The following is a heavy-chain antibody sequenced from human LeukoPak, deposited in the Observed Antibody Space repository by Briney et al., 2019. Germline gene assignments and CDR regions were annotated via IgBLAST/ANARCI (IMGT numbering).Heavy chain of an antibody. J-gene: IGHJ6*02. CDR3: ARNDPGNFGMDV. CDR2: IWYDGSIQ. V-gene: IGHV3-33*01. Sequence: GRSLRLSCAASGFTFSSYGMHWVRQAPGKGLEGVATIWYDGSIQYYAESVRGRFTISRESSKSTFYLQMNSLRAEDTAVFYCARNDPGNFGMDVWGQGTTVIVSS. CDR1: GFTFSSYG. D-gene: IGHD1-7*01.